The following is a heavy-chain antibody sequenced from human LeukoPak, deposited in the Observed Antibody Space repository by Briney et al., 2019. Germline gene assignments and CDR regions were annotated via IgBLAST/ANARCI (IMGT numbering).Heavy chain of an antibody. CDR2: INHSGST. V-gene: IGHV4-34*01. CDR3: ARGGVPGGLWFGVP. D-gene: IGHD3-10*01. J-gene: IGHJ5*02. Sequence: SESLSLTCAVYGGSFSGYYWSWIRQPPGKGLEWIGEINHSGSTNYNPSLKSRVTISVDTSKNQFSLKLSSVTAADTAVYYCARGGVPGGLWFGVPWGQGTLVTVSS. CDR1: GGSFSGYY.